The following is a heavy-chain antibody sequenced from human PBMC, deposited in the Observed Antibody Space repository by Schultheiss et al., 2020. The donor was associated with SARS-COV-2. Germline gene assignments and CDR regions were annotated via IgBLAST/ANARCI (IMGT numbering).Heavy chain of an antibody. Sequence: GGSLRLSCAASGFTFSNYWMSWVRQAPGKGLEWVASVKQDGSEKYYVNSVKGRFTISRDNAKNSLYLQMNSLRAEDTAVYYCARGPKSRPYYFDYWGQGTLVTVSS. CDR3: ARGPKSRPYYFDY. CDR1: GFTFSNYW. V-gene: IGHV3-7*03. J-gene: IGHJ4*02. CDR2: VKQDGSEK.